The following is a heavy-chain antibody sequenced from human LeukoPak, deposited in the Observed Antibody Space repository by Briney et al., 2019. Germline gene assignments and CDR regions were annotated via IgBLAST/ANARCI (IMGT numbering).Heavy chain of an antibody. J-gene: IGHJ4*02. Sequence: GGSLRLSCAASGFTFSTYGMSWVRQAPGKGLEWVSAVTGGGLTTYYADSVKGRFTISRDNSKNTLYLQMNSLRAEDTDVYYCATMKGYFENWGQGTLVTVSS. CDR1: GFTFSTYG. D-gene: IGHD3-22*01. V-gene: IGHV3-23*01. CDR3: ATMKGYFEN. CDR2: VTGGGLTT.